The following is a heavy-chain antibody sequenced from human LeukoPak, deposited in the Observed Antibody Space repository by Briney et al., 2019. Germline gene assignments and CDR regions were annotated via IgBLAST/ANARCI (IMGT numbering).Heavy chain of an antibody. V-gene: IGHV3-30*18. CDR2: ISYDGSNK. J-gene: IGHJ6*02. CDR1: GFTVSSNY. D-gene: IGHD4-17*01. Sequence: GGSLRLSCAASGFTVSSNYMSWVRQAPGKGLEWVAVISYDGSNKYYADSVKGRFTISRDNSKNTLYLQMNSLRAEDTAVYYCAKIVYGDYPYYYGMDVWGQGTTVTVSS. CDR3: AKIVYGDYPYYYGMDV.